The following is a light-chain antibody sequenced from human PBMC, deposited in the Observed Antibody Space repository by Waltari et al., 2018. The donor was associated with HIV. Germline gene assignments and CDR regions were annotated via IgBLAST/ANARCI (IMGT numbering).Light chain of an antibody. Sequence: QSALTQPPSASGSPGQSVTISCTGTSIDVGTYNYVSWYQQHPGKAPKRLIYEVIKRPSGVPDRFSGSKSGNTASLTVSGLQAEDEADYYCSSYSNSKNLLFGGGTKLTVL. J-gene: IGLJ2*01. CDR3: SSYSNSKNLL. V-gene: IGLV2-8*01. CDR1: SIDVGTYNY. CDR2: EVI.